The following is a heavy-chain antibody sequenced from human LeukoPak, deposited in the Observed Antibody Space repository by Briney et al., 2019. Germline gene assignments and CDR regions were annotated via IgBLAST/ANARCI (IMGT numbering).Heavy chain of an antibody. D-gene: IGHD5-24*01. CDR3: ASSGDGYNSNAFDI. CDR1: GGTFSSYT. J-gene: IGHJ3*02. Sequence: ASVKVSCKASGGTFSSYTISWVRQAPGQGLEWMGRIIPILGIANYAQKFQGRVTITADKSRSTAYMELSSLRSEDTAVYYCASSGDGYNSNAFDIWGQGTMVTVSS. V-gene: IGHV1-69*02. CDR2: IIPILGIA.